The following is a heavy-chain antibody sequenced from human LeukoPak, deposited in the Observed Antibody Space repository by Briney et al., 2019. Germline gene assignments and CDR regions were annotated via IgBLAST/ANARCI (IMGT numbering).Heavy chain of an antibody. D-gene: IGHD2-2*02. Sequence: SETLSLTCTVSGGSISSYYWSWIRQPAGKGLEWIGRIYTSGSTNYNPSLKSRVTMSVDTSKNQFSLKLSSVTAADTAVYYCARAQGRYCSSTSCYTAPWDYYGMDVWGQGTTATVSS. CDR2: IYTSGST. J-gene: IGHJ6*02. V-gene: IGHV4-4*07. CDR1: GGSISSYY. CDR3: ARAQGRYCSSTSCYTAPWDYYGMDV.